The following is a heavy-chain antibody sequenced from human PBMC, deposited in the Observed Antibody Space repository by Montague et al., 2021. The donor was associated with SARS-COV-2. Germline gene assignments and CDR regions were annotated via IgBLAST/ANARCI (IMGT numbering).Heavy chain of an antibody. J-gene: IGHJ6*03. CDR2: INSDVSIT. CDR1: GFTVSSYW. D-gene: IGHD2-2*01. Sequence: SLRLSCAASGFTVSSYWMHWVRQAPGKGLVWVSRINSDVSITNYSDSVXGRFTISRDNAKNTLYLQMNSLRDDDTAVYYCARETIVPAAIGYYYYMDVWGKGTPVTVSS. V-gene: IGHV3-74*01. CDR3: ARETIVPAAIGYYYYMDV.